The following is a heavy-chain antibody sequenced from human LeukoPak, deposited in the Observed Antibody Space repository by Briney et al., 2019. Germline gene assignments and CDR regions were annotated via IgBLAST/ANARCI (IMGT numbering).Heavy chain of an antibody. CDR3: AKDRQRWLQWYFDY. D-gene: IGHD5-24*01. V-gene: IGHV3-23*01. CDR2: ISGSGGST. Sequence: GGSLRLSCAASGFTVSSNYMSWVRQAPGKGLEWVSAISGSGGSTYYADSVKGRFTISRDNSKNTLYLQMNSLRAEDTAVYYCAKDRQRWLQWYFDYWGQGTLVAVSS. J-gene: IGHJ4*02. CDR1: GFTVSSNY.